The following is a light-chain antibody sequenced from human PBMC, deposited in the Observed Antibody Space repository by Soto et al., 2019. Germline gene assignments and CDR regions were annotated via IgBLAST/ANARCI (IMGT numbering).Light chain of an antibody. CDR2: DVS. V-gene: IGLV2-14*01. Sequence: QSALTQPASVSGSPGQSITISCTGTSSDVGGYKYVSWYQQHPGKAPKLMLYDVSNRPSGVSNRFSGSKSGNTASLTISGLQAEDEADYYCSSYTRTIALVFGGGTKLTVL. CDR3: SSYTRTIALV. J-gene: IGLJ3*02. CDR1: SSDVGGYKY.